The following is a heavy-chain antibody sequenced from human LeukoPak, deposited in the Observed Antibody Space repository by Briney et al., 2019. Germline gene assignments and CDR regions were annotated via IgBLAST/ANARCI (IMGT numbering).Heavy chain of an antibody. Sequence: SETLSLTCAVYVGSFSGYYWSWIRQPPGKGLEWIGEINHSGSTNYNPSLKSRVTISVDTSKNQFSLKLSSVTAADTAVYYCARETVTIANFDYWGQGTLVTVSS. CDR2: INHSGST. J-gene: IGHJ4*02. CDR3: ARETVTIANFDY. CDR1: VGSFSGYY. V-gene: IGHV4-34*01. D-gene: IGHD4-17*01.